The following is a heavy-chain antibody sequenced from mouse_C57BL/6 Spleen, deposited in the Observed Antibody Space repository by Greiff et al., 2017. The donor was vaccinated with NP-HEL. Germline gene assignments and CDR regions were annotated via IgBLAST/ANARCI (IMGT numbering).Heavy chain of an antibody. V-gene: IGHV1-69*01. CDR3: ARGDSNSDY. CDR2: IDPSDSYT. Sequence: QVQLQQPGAELVMPGASVKLSCKASGYTFTSYWMHWVKQRPGQGLEWIGEIDPSDSYTNYNQKFKGKSTLTVDKSSSIAYMQLSSLTSEDSAVYYCARGDSNSDYWGQGTTLTVSS. D-gene: IGHD2-5*01. J-gene: IGHJ2*01. CDR1: GYTFTSYW.